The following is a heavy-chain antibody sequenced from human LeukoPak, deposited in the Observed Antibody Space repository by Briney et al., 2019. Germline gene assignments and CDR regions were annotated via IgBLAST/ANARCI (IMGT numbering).Heavy chain of an antibody. CDR2: IKQDGSEK. Sequence: QPGGSLRLSCAASGFTFSSYWMSWVRQAPGKGLEWVANIKQDGSEKYYVDSVKGRFTISRDNAKKSLYLQMKSLRAEDTAVYYCARHLSGVTGYRYGRGIDYWGQGTLVTVSS. D-gene: IGHD5-18*01. CDR1: GFTFSSYW. J-gene: IGHJ4*02. V-gene: IGHV3-7*01. CDR3: ARHLSGVTGYRYGRGIDY.